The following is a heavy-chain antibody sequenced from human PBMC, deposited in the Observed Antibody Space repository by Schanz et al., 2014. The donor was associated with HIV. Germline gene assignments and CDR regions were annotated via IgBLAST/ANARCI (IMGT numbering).Heavy chain of an antibody. V-gene: IGHV3-33*06. J-gene: IGHJ5*02. CDR3: GKDQSLGGSWYSYFDP. D-gene: IGHD3-10*01. Sequence: QVQLVESGGGVVQPGRSLRLSCAASGFTFSSYGMHWVRQVPGKGLEWVAVIWFDGSNKYYGDSVKGRFTIARDNSKNPLDLQMNRLGVEDTAGDYVGKDQSLGGSWYSYFDPWGQGTQVTVSS. CDR2: IWFDGSNK. CDR1: GFTFSSYG.